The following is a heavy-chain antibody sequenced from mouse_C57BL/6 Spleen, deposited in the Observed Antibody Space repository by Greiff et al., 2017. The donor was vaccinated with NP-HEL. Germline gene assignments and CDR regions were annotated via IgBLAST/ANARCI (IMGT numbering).Heavy chain of an antibody. V-gene: IGHV3-6*01. J-gene: IGHJ2*01. D-gene: IGHD1-1*01. CDR1: GYSITRGYY. Sequence: EVKLQESGPGLVKPSQSLSLTCSVTGYSITRGYYWNWIRQFPGNKLEWMGYISYDGSNNYNPSLKNRISITRDTSKNQFFLKLNSVTTEDTATYYCASGTFFDYWGQGTTLTVSS. CDR2: ISYDGSN. CDR3: ASGTFFDY.